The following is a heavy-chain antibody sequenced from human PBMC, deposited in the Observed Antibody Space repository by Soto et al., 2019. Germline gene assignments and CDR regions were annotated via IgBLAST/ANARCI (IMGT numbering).Heavy chain of an antibody. J-gene: IGHJ3*01. CDR3: AHPRGYGVFDAYDF. D-gene: IGHD4-17*01. CDR1: GFNFSTYA. Sequence: GSLRLSCAASGFNFSTYAMSWVRQAPGKGLEWVSAISGSGSDTYHAESVKGRFTISRDNSISMLYLQMNSLRTDDTAVYYCAHPRGYGVFDAYDFWGQGAMVTVSS. CDR2: ISGSGSDT. V-gene: IGHV3-23*01.